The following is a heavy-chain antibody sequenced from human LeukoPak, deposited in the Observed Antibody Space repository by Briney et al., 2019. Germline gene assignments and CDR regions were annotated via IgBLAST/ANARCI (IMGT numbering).Heavy chain of an antibody. CDR1: GGTFSSYA. J-gene: IGHJ6*02. V-gene: IGHV1-69*13. Sequence: GASVKVSCKASGGTFSSYAISWVRQAPGQGLEWMGGIIPIFGTANYAQKFQGRVTITADESTSTAYMELSSLRSEDTAVYYCARVAVAGPGGMDVWGQGTTVTVSS. CDR2: IIPIFGTA. D-gene: IGHD6-19*01. CDR3: ARVAVAGPGGMDV.